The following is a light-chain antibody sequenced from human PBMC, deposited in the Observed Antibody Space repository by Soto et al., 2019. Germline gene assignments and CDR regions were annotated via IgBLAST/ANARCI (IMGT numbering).Light chain of an antibody. J-gene: IGLJ2*01. CDR2: GNS. CDR1: SSNIGAGYD. Sequence: QSVLTQPPSVSGAPGQRVTISCTGSSSNIGAGYDVHWYQQLPGTAPKLLIYGNSHRPSGVPDRFSGSKSGTSASLAITGPQAEDDADYYCESSDSSLSGVVCGGGITVTVL. CDR3: ESSDSSLSGVV. V-gene: IGLV1-40*01.